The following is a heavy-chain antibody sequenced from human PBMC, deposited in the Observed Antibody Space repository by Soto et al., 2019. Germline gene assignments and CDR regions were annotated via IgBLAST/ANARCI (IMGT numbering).Heavy chain of an antibody. CDR1: GGSISSGDYY. D-gene: IGHD6-13*01. CDR2: IYYSGST. Sequence: ASETLSLTCTVSGGSISSGDYYWSWIRQPPGKGLEWIGYIYYSGSTYYNPSLKSRVTISVDTSKNQFSLKLSSVTAADTAVYYCAREESAKAAQVDYWGQGTLVTVSS. V-gene: IGHV4-30-4*01. J-gene: IGHJ4*02. CDR3: AREESAKAAQVDY.